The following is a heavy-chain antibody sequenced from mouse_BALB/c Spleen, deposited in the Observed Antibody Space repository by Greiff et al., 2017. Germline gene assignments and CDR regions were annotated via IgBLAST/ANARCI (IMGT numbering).Heavy chain of an antibody. CDR2: IYPGDGDT. J-gene: IGHJ1*01. D-gene: IGHD1-2*01. CDR1: GYTFTSYW. Sequence: QVQLKQSGAELARPGASVKLSCKASGYTFTSYWMQWVKQRPGQGLEWIGAIYPGDGDTRYTQKVKGKATLTADKSSSTAYMQLSSLASEDSAVYYCAKTTATWYFDVWGAGTTVTVSS. V-gene: IGHV1-87*01. CDR3: AKTTATWYFDV.